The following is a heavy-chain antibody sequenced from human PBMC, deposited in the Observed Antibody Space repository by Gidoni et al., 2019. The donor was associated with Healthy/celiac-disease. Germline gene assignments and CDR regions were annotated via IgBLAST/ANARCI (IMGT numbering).Heavy chain of an antibody. V-gene: IGHV1-24*01. D-gene: IGHD2-15*01. Sequence: VPLVQSGAAVKKPGASVKVSCKVSGSTLTELSMHWVRQAPGKGLEWMGGFDPEDGETIYTQKFQGRVTMTEDKSTDTAYMELSSLRSEDTAVYYCATGCSGGSCKGYFDIWGQGTMVTVSS. CDR2: FDPEDGET. CDR3: ATGCSGGSCKGYFDI. CDR1: GSTLTELS. J-gene: IGHJ3*02.